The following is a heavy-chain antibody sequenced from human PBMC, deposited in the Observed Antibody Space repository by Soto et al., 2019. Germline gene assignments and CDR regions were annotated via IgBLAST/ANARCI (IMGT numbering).Heavy chain of an antibody. Sequence: SETLSLTCAVYGGSFSGYYWSWIRQPPGKGLEWIGEINHSGSTNYNPSLKSRVTISVDTSKNQFSLKLSSVTAADTAVYYCARGNSTGAYFDYWGQGTLVTVSS. D-gene: IGHD7-27*01. CDR2: INHSGST. CDR3: ARGNSTGAYFDY. CDR1: GGSFSGYY. V-gene: IGHV4-34*01. J-gene: IGHJ4*02.